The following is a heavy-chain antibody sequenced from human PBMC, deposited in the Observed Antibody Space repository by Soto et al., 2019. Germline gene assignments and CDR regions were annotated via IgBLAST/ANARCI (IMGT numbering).Heavy chain of an antibody. CDR3: AKERDTRSSSCFDS. J-gene: IGHJ4*02. CDR1: LFTFSNYG. CDR2: ISHDGTVK. Sequence: WWSLRLSCSASLFTFSNYGMQWFRQAPGKGLEWVAVISHDGTVKYYADSVKGRFTISRDNFQNTLDLQMDSLRAEDTAVYYCAKERDTRSSSCFDSWGQGTLVTVSS. D-gene: IGHD5-18*01. V-gene: IGHV3-30*18.